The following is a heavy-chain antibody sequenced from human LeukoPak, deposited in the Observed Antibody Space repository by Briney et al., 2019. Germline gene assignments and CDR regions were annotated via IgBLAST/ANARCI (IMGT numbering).Heavy chain of an antibody. CDR3: ARDQYDILTGYYFDY. CDR1: GYTFTGYY. J-gene: IGHJ4*02. CDR2: INPNSGGT. D-gene: IGHD3-9*01. Sequence: GASVKVSCKASGYTFTGYYMHWVRQAPGQALEWMGWINPNSGGTNYAQKFQGRVTMTRDTSISTAYMELSRLRSDDTAVYYCARDQYDILTGYYFDYWGQGTLVTVSS. V-gene: IGHV1-2*02.